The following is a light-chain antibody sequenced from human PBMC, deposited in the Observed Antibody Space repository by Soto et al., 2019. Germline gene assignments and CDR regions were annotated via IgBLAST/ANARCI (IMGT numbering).Light chain of an antibody. J-gene: IGLJ1*01. Sequence: QSVLTQPASVSGSPGQSISISCTGTSSDVGGYNYVSWYQQHPGKAPKLMIYDVSNRPSGVSNRFSGSKSGNTASLTIPGLQAEDEADYYCSSYTSSSIPYVFGTGTKVTVL. CDR3: SSYTSSSIPYV. CDR2: DVS. V-gene: IGLV2-14*01. CDR1: SSDVGGYNY.